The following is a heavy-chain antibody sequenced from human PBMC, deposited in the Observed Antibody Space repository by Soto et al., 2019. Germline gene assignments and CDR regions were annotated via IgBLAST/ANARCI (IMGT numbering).Heavy chain of an antibody. D-gene: IGHD2-8*01. J-gene: IGHJ5*01. V-gene: IGHV6-1*01. CDR1: GDSVSSNSVT. Sequence: QVQLQQSGPGLVKPSQTLSLTCAISGDSVSSNSVTWNWIRQSPSRGLEWLGRTYYRSKWYSDYAVSVKSRVTINPDTSKNQFSLQLNSVTPEDTAVYYCVRLIGNSWLDCWGQATLVTVSS. CDR2: TYYRSKWYS. CDR3: VRLIGNSWLDC.